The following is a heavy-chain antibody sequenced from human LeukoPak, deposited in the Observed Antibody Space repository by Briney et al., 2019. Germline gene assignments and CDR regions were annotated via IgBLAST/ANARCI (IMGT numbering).Heavy chain of an antibody. CDR2: ISTSSGTM. Sequence: GGSLRLSCAASGFTFSTYSMNWVRQAPGKGLDWVSYISTSSGTMYYADSVKGRFTISRDNAQNSLYLQMNSLTAEDTAVYYCAREGSAADDFDYWGQGTLVTVSS. CDR1: GFTFSTYS. D-gene: IGHD2-2*01. J-gene: IGHJ4*02. V-gene: IGHV3-48*04. CDR3: AREGSAADDFDY.